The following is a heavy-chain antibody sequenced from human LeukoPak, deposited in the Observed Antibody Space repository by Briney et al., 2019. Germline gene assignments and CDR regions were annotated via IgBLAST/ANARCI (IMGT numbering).Heavy chain of an antibody. D-gene: IGHD3-9*01. Sequence: PGGSLRLSCAASGFTFSSYAMSWVRQAPGKGLEWVAVISYDGSNKYYADSVKGRFTISRDNSKNTLYLQMYSLRTEDTAVYYCAKGDLDIFHHFDYWGQGTLVTVSS. CDR3: AKGDLDIFHHFDY. V-gene: IGHV3-30*04. CDR2: ISYDGSNK. CDR1: GFTFSSYA. J-gene: IGHJ4*02.